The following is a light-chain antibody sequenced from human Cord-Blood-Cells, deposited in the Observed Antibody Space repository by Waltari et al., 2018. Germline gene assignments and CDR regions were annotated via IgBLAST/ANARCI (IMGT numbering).Light chain of an antibody. J-gene: IGLJ1*01. CDR1: SRDVGSYNF. CDR3: CSYAGSSTYV. Sequence: QSALTQPASVSGSPGQSITIPCTGTSRDVGSYNFVSWYQQHPGKAPKLMIYEGSKRSAGFCKRVSVYKAGNTDALPISGLQAEGAADYYCCSYAGSSTYVVGTGTKVTVL. CDR2: EGS. V-gene: IGLV2-23*01.